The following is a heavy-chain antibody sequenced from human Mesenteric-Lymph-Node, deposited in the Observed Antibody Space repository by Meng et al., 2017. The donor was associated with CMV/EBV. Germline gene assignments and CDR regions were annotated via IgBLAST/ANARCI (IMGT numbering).Heavy chain of an antibody. CDR1: GYYFASYG. CDR3: ARHKSFESVIDLIPDAFAI. J-gene: IGHJ3*02. V-gene: IGHV1-18*04. CDR2: SSPYNGDT. D-gene: IGHD2-21*01. Sequence: ASVKVSCKASGYYFASYGISWVRQAPGQGLEWMGRSSPYNGDTNYGQKFRGRVTMTTDTSTNTAYMELRSLRSDGTAVYYCARHKSFESVIDLIPDAFAIWGQGTTVTVSS.